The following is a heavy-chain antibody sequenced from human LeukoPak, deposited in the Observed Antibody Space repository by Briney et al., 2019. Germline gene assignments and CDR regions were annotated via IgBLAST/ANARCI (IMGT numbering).Heavy chain of an antibody. Sequence: GGSLRLSCAVSGFTFSSNAMSWVRQAPGKGLAWVSAIGGSGGSTYYADSVKGRFTISGDNSKNTLYLQMNSLRDEDTALYFCANDRTSRYDFWSGSYSHYYYYYMDVWGKGTTVTVSS. CDR2: IGGSGGST. CDR3: ANDRTSRYDFWSGSYSHYYYYYMDV. CDR1: GFTFSSNA. V-gene: IGHV3-23*01. D-gene: IGHD3-3*01. J-gene: IGHJ6*03.